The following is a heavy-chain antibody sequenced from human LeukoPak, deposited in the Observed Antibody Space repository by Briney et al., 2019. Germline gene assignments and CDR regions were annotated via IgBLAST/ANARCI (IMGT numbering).Heavy chain of an antibody. CDR1: GGSISSYY. D-gene: IGHD3-3*01. J-gene: IGHJ6*02. Sequence: SETLSLTCTVSGGSISSYYWSWIRQPPGKGLEWIGYIYYSGSTNYNPSLKSRVTISVDTSKNQFSLKLSSVTAADTAVYYCARGWSGYYYYYGTDVWGQGTTVTVSS. CDR3: ARGWSGYYYYYGTDV. CDR2: IYYSGST. V-gene: IGHV4-59*01.